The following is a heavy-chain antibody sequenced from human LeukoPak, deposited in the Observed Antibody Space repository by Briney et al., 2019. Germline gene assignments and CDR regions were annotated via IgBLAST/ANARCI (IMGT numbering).Heavy chain of an antibody. J-gene: IGHJ2*01. V-gene: IGHV1-2*04. CDR1: GYTFTNHD. CDR3: ARGCNSPCWYFDL. Sequence: ASVKVSCKASGYTFTNHDINWVRQATGQGLEWMGWINPNSGGTNYAQKFQGWVTMTRDTSISTAYMELSRLRSDDTAVYYCARGCNSPCWYFDLWGRGTLVTVSS. D-gene: IGHD2-8*01. CDR2: INPNSGGT.